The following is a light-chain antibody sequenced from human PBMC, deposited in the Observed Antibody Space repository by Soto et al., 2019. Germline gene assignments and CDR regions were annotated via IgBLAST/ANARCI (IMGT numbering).Light chain of an antibody. CDR1: QSVSSN. Sequence: EIVMTQSQAALSVSPGERGTLATACSQSVSSNLAWYQQKPGQAPRLLIYGASTRATGIPARFSGTGSGTEFTLTISSLQSEDFAVYYCQQYNNSQWTVGHGTMV. CDR3: QQYNNSQWT. J-gene: IGKJ1*01. V-gene: IGKV3-15*01. CDR2: GAS.